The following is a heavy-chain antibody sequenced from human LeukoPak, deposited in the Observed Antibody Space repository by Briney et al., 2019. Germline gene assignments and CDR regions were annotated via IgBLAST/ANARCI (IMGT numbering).Heavy chain of an antibody. CDR1: GRSISSYY. CDR2: IYYSGST. CDR3: ARSRWLQLTFDY. D-gene: IGHD5-24*01. V-gene: IGHV4-59*01. Sequence: SETLSLTCTVWGRSISSYYWIWIRQPPGKGLEWIGYIYYSGSTNYNPSLKSRVTISVDTSKNQFSLKLSSVTAADTAVYYCARSRWLQLTFDYWGQGTLVTVSS. J-gene: IGHJ4*02.